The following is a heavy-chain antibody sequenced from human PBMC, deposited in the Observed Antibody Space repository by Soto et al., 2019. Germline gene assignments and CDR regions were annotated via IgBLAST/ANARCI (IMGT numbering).Heavy chain of an antibody. CDR3: ARRRAIAYCGNHHPDYFDR. CDR1: GGSVSSGSNS. J-gene: IGHJ4*02. D-gene: IGHD2-21*01. V-gene: IGHV4-61*01. Sequence: SETLSLTCTVSGGSVSSGSNSWYGIRQPPGKGLEWIAYLYYTGSSSYNPSLKSRVTISVDTSKNQFSLKLTSLTTSDTSMYSSARRRAIAYCGNHHPDYFDRWGRGAPVTASS. CDR2: LYYTGSS.